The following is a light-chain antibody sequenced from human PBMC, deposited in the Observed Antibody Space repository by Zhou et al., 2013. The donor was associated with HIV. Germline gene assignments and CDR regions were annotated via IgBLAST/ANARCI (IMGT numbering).Light chain of an antibody. CDR3: QCHDISLRALV. J-gene: IGLJ2*01. CDR2: VNS. V-gene: IGLV1-40*01. Sequence: QSVLTQPPSVSGAPGQRVTISCTGGSSNIGTGYDVHWYQQLPGKAPKLSSLVNSIRPSGVPDRFSASKSGTSASLAITGLQTEDEADYYCQCHDISLRALVFGGGTRVTVL. CDR1: SSNIGTGYD.